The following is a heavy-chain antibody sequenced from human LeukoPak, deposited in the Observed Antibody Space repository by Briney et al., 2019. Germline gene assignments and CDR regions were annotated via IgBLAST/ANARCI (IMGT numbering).Heavy chain of an antibody. CDR3: ARPYGAYLYHFDS. CDR2: IHYSGTT. D-gene: IGHD4-17*01. Sequence: PSETLSLTCSVSGGSISRSSYYWGWIRQTPGKGLEWIGSIHYSGTTYYNPSLSSRVTISVDLSKDQFSLKLTSVTAADTAVYYCARPYGAYLYHFDSWGQGTLVTVSS. V-gene: IGHV4-39*01. J-gene: IGHJ5*01. CDR1: GGSISRSSYY.